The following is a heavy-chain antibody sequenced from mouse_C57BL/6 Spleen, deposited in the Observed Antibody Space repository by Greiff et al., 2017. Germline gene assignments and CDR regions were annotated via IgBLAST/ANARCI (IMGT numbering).Heavy chain of an antibody. CDR2: ISNGGGST. V-gene: IGHV5-12*01. CDR3: ARRDYDYPYWYFDV. Sequence: EVMLVESGGGLVQPGGSLKLSCAASGFTFSDYYMYWVRQTPEKRLEWVAYISNGGGSTYYPDTVKGRFTISRDNAKNTLYLQMSRLKSEDTAMYYCARRDYDYPYWYFDVWGTGTTVTVSS. D-gene: IGHD2-4*01. CDR1: GFTFSDYY. J-gene: IGHJ1*03.